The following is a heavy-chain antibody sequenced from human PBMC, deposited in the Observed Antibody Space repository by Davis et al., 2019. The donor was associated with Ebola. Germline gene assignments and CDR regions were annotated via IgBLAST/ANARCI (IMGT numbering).Heavy chain of an antibody. CDR3: AKEESGSPYYNGMDV. Sequence: PGGSLRLSCAASGFTFDDYAMHWVRQAPGKGLEWVSGISWNSGSIGYADSVKGRFTISRDNAKNALYLQMNSLRAEDTALYYCAKEESGSPYYNGMDVWGQGTTVTVSS. CDR1: GFTFDDYA. J-gene: IGHJ6*02. CDR2: ISWNSGSI. V-gene: IGHV3-9*01. D-gene: IGHD3-3*01.